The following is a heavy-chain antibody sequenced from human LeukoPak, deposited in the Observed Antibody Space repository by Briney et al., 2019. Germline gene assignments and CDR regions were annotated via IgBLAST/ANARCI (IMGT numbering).Heavy chain of an antibody. Sequence: SVTLSLTCAVYGGSFSGYYWGWIRQPPGKGLEWIGEINHSGSTNYNPSLKSRVTISVDTSKNQFSLKLSSVTAADTAVCYCARKRWYLDYWGQGTLVTVSS. J-gene: IGHJ4*02. D-gene: IGHD6-13*01. CDR1: GGSFSGYY. CDR3: ARKRWYLDY. CDR2: INHSGST. V-gene: IGHV4-34*01.